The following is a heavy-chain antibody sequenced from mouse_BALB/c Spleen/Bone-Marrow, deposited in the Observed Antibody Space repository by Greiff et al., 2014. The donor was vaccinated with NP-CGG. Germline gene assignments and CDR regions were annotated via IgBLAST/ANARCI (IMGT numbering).Heavy chain of an antibody. J-gene: IGHJ4*01. CDR1: GFTFSDFY. D-gene: IGHD1-1*02. CDR2: ISNGGTYT. CDR3: ARSGERYGAMDY. Sequence: DVHLVESGGGLVKPGGSLKLSCAASGFTFSDFYMFWFCQTPEKRLEWVATISNGGTYTYYPDSVKGRFTISRDNAKNNLYLQMSSLKSEDTAMYYCARSGERYGAMDYWGQGTSVTVTS. V-gene: IGHV5-4*02.